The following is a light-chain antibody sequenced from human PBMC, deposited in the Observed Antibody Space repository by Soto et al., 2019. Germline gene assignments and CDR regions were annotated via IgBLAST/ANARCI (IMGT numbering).Light chain of an antibody. V-gene: IGKV1-39*01. J-gene: IGKJ2*01. Sequence: DIQMTQSPSSLSASEGDRVTITCRTSQSISNYLNCYQQTPGKAPKLLIYAASSLQPGVPSRFSGSGSGTDFTLTISSLQPEDFATYYCQQSYSTPYTFGQGTKLEIK. CDR3: QQSYSTPYT. CDR2: AAS. CDR1: QSISNY.